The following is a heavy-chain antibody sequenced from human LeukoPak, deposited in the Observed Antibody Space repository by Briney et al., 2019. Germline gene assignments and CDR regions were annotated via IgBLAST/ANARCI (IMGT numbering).Heavy chain of an antibody. Sequence: SETLSLTCTVSGGSISSYYWSWIRQPPGKGLEWIGYIYYSGSTNYRPSLQSRVTISVDTSKNKFSLKLSSVTAADTAVYYCARGRCSGGSCYHNFDYWGQGTLVTVSS. CDR1: GGSISSYY. CDR2: IYYSGST. D-gene: IGHD2-15*01. J-gene: IGHJ4*02. CDR3: ARGRCSGGSCYHNFDY. V-gene: IGHV4-59*08.